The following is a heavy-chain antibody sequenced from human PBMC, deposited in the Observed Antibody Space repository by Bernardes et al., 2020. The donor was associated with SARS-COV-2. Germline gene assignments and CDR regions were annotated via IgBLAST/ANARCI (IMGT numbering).Heavy chain of an antibody. CDR2: ISAYNGNT. V-gene: IGHV1-18*04. J-gene: IGHJ4*02. D-gene: IGHD3-10*01. CDR1: GYTFTSYG. Sequence: ASMKVSCKASGYTFTSYGISWVRQAPGQGLEWMGWISAYNGNTNYAQKLQGRVTMTTDTSTSTAYMELRSLRSDDTAVYYCARVSKVRVLLWFGEITSGYFDYWGQGTLVTVSS. CDR3: ARVSKVRVLLWFGEITSGYFDY.